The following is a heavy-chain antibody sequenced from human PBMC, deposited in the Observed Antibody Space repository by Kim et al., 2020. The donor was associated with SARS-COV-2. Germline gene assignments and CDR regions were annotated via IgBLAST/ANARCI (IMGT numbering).Heavy chain of an antibody. V-gene: IGHV3-48*02. D-gene: IGHD1-1*01. J-gene: IGHJ5*02. CDR2: STI. CDR3: AREKNEGFDP. Sequence: STIYYADSVKGGFTISRDNAKNSLYLQMNSLRDEDTAVYYCAREKNEGFDPWGQGTLVTVSS.